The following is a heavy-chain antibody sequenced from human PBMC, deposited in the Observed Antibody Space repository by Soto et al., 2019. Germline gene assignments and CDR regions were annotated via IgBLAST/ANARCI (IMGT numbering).Heavy chain of an antibody. Sequence: GGSLRLSCAASGFTFSDYYMSWIRQAPGKGLEWVSYIGSSSSFTNYADSVKGRLTISRDSAKNSMYLQMNSLRAEDTAVYYCARDADILTGSDAFDVWGQGILVTVSS. D-gene: IGHD3-9*01. CDR2: IGSSSSFT. J-gene: IGHJ3*01. CDR3: ARDADILTGSDAFDV. V-gene: IGHV3-11*05. CDR1: GFTFSDYY.